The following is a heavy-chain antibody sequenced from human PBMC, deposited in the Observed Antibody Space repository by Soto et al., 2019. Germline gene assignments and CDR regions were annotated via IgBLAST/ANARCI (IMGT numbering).Heavy chain of an antibody. CDR2: ISGSGGST. CDR3: AKDEGAVAATGRCEP. V-gene: IGHV3-23*01. Sequence: EVQLLESGGGLVQPGGSLRLSCAASGFTFSSYAMSWVRQAPGKGLEWVSAISGSGGSTYYAESVKGRFTISRDNSNNTLFLQMHSLRAEDTAVYYGAKDEGAVAATGRCEPWGQGTLVTVSS. D-gene: IGHD6-19*01. J-gene: IGHJ5*02. CDR1: GFTFSSYA.